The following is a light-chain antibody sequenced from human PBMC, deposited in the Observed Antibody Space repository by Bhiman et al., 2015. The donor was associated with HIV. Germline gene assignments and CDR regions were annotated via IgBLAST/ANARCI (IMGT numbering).Light chain of an antibody. V-gene: IGLV1-50*01. Sequence: QSVLTQPPSVSGAPGQRVTISCSGSSSNIGAGYDVHWYQQFPGTAPQVLIYGNTNRPSGVPDRFSGSKSGTSASLAITGLRSEDEADYYCAAWDDSLSGHVVFGGGTKLTVL. J-gene: IGLJ2*01. CDR2: GNT. CDR3: AAWDDSLSGHVV. CDR1: SSNIGAGYD.